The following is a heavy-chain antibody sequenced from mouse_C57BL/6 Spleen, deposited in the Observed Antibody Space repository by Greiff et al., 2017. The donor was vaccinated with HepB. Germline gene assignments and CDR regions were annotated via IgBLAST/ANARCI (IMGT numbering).Heavy chain of an antibody. CDR3: ARFLLYYYAMDY. CDR2: ISSGSSTI. J-gene: IGHJ4*01. Sequence: EVMLVESGGGLVKPGGSLKLSCAASGFTFSDYGMHWVRQAPEKGLEWVAYISSGSSTIYYADTVKGRFTISRDNAKNTLFLQMPSLRSEDTAMYYCARFLLYYYAMDYWGQGTSVTVSS. CDR1: GFTFSDYG. V-gene: IGHV5-17*01. D-gene: IGHD6-5*01.